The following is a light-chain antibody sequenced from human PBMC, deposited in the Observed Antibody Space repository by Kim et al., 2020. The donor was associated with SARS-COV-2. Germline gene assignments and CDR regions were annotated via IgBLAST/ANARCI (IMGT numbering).Light chain of an antibody. V-gene: IGKV3-20*01. J-gene: IGKJ5*01. Sequence: PGERATLSCRATQSVSSSYLAWYQQKPGQAPRLLIYGASSRATGIPDRFSGSGSGTDFTLTISRLEPEDFAVYYCQQYGSSRGITFGQGTRLEIK. CDR2: GAS. CDR3: QQYGSSRGIT. CDR1: QSVSSSY.